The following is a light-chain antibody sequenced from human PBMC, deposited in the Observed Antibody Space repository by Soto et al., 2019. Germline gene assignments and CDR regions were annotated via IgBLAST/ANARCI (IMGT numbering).Light chain of an antibody. V-gene: IGKV2-30*01. J-gene: IGKJ4*01. Sequence: DVVMAQSPLSLPVTLGQSASISCRSSQSLLYSDGNIYLNWFHQRPGQSPRRLIYKVSNRDSGVPDRFSGSGSGTDFTLKISRVEAEDVGIYYCMQGTHWPITFGGGTKVEIK. CDR3: MQGTHWPIT. CDR1: QSLLYSDGNIY. CDR2: KVS.